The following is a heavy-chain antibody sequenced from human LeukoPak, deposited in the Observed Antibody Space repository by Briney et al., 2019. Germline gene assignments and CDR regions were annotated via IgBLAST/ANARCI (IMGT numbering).Heavy chain of an antibody. Sequence: SETLSLTCTVSGGSISSGSYYWSWIRQPAGKGLEWIGRIYTSGSTNYNLSLKSRVTISVDTYKNQFSLKLSSVTAADTAVYYCARGSGWREFDYWGQGTLVTVSS. CDR2: IYTSGST. V-gene: IGHV4-61*02. J-gene: IGHJ4*02. CDR1: GGSISSGSYY. CDR3: ARGSGWREFDY. D-gene: IGHD6-19*01.